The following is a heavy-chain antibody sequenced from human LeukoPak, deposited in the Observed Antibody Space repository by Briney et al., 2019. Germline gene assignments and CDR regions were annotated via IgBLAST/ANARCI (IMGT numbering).Heavy chain of an antibody. J-gene: IGHJ4*02. CDR2: INHSGST. CDR1: GGSFSGYY. Sequence: SETLSLTCAVYGGSFSGYYWSWIRQPPGKGLEWIGGINHSGSTNYNPSLKSRVTISVDTSKNQFSLKLSSVTAADTAVYYCARGWSSSSWYDYWGQGTLVTVSS. V-gene: IGHV4-34*01. CDR3: ARGWSSSSWYDY. D-gene: IGHD6-13*01.